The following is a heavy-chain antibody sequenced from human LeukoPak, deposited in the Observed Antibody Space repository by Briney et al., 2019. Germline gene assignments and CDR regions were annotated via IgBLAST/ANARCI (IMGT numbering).Heavy chain of an antibody. D-gene: IGHD3-16*02. CDR2: INHSGST. CDR1: GGSFSGSY. Sequence: SETLSLTCAVYGGSFSGSYWSWIRQPPGKGLEWIGEINHSGSTNYTPSLTSRVSISVHTSKHQFSLKLSSVTAADTAVYYCARPYDYVWGSYRSGSYAFDIWGQGTMVTVSS. V-gene: IGHV4-34*01. J-gene: IGHJ3*02. CDR3: ARPYDYVWGSYRSGSYAFDI.